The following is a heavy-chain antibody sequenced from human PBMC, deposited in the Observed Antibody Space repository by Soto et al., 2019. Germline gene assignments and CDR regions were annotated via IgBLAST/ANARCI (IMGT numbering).Heavy chain of an antibody. Sequence: PSETLSLTCTVSGASIRSNYWTLIRQPPGKGLEWIGYVYNSGSTKYNPSLKSRVTISEDTSKSQFSLKVNSLTAADTAVYYCARYRREAVAGYTLDNGGQGILVTVSS. V-gene: IGHV4-59*01. CDR2: VYNSGST. CDR1: GASIRSNY. J-gene: IGHJ4*02. D-gene: IGHD6-13*01. CDR3: ARYRREAVAGYTLDN.